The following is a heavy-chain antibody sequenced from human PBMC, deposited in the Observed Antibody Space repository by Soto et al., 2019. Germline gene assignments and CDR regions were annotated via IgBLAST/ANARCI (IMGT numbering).Heavy chain of an antibody. J-gene: IGHJ3*02. Sequence: PSETLSLTCTVSGGSIISGDYYWSWIRQPPGKGLEWIGYIYYSGSTYYNPSLKSRVTISVDTSKNQFSLKLSSVTAADRAVYYCARDYYDSSGYYPRDPRRDAFDIWGQGTMVTVSS. D-gene: IGHD3-22*01. CDR1: GGSIISGDYY. CDR2: IYYSGST. V-gene: IGHV4-30-4*01. CDR3: ARDYYDSSGYYPRDPRRDAFDI.